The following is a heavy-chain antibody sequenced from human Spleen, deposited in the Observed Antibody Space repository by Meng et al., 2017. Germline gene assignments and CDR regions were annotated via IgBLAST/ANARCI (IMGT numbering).Heavy chain of an antibody. CDR3: ASFDHIPRRNYFDY. J-gene: IGHJ4*02. Sequence: QAQLQESGPGLVEPSQTLSLTGTVSGGSMSSGNYYWSWIRQPPGKGLEWIGYIHHSGSAYYNPSLKSRVSISVDTSKNQFSLNLNSMTAADTAVYYCASFDHIPRRNYFDYWGQGTLVTVSS. V-gene: IGHV4-30-4*01. D-gene: IGHD2-21*01. CDR1: GGSMSSGNYY. CDR2: IHHSGSA.